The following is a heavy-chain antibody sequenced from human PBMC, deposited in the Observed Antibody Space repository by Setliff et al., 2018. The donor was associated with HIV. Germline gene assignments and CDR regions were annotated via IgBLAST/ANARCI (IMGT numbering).Heavy chain of an antibody. D-gene: IGHD3-10*01. CDR1: GGSISSYY. Sequence: SETLSLTCTVSGGSISSYYWSWIRQPPGKGLEWIGYIFTSGSTNYNPSLKSRVTISVDTSKNQFSLKLYSVTAADTAVYYCARAYFGSGIYYWGQGTLVTVSS. J-gene: IGHJ4*02. CDR2: IFTSGST. CDR3: ARAYFGSGIYY. V-gene: IGHV4-4*09.